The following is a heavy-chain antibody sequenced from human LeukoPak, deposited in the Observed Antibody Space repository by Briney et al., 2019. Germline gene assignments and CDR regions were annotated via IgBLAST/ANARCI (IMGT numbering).Heavy chain of an antibody. CDR1: GGTFSSYA. D-gene: IGHD3-22*01. J-gene: IGHJ3*02. Sequence: ASVKVSCKASGGTFSSYAISWVRQAPGQGLEWMGRIIPIFGTANYAQKFQGRVTTTTDESTSTAYMELSSLRSEDTAVYYCARGWYYYDSSGPDAFDIWGQGTMVTVSS. CDR3: ARGWYYYDSSGPDAFDI. V-gene: IGHV1-69*05. CDR2: IIPIFGTA.